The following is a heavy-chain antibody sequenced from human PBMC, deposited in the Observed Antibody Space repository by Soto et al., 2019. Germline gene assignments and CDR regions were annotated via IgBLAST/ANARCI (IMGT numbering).Heavy chain of an antibody. D-gene: IGHD2-2*01. V-gene: IGHV3-33*01. J-gene: IGHJ4*02. CDR1: GFTFSSYG. Sequence: GGSLRLSSAASGFTFSSYGMHWVRQAPGKGLEWVAVIWYDGSNKYYADSVKGRFTISRDNSKNTLYLQMNSLRAEDTAVYYCAREYCGSTSCLPAQWGQGTLVTVSS. CDR2: IWYDGSNK. CDR3: AREYCGSTSCLPAQ.